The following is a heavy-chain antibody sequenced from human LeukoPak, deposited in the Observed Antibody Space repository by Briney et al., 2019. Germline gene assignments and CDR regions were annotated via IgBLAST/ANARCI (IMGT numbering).Heavy chain of an antibody. D-gene: IGHD2-2*01. J-gene: IGHJ6*03. CDR2: ISAYNGNT. CDR1: GYTLTSYG. CDR3: ARGPIIDIVVIPAAADYYHMDV. Sequence: GASVKVSCKASGYTLTSYGISWVRQAPGQGLEWMGWISAYNGNTRYAQKLQGRVTMTTDSSTSTAYMELRSLRSDDTAVYYCARGPIIDIVVIPAAADYYHMDVWGKGTTVPVSS. V-gene: IGHV1-18*01.